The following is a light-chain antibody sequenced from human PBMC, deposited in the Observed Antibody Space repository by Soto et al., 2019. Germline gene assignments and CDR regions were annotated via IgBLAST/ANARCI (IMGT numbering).Light chain of an antibody. V-gene: IGKV3-20*01. CDR1: QSVSSSY. Sequence: EIVLTQSPGTLSLSPGERATLSCRASQSVSSSYLGWYQQKPGQAPRLLIYGASGRATGIPDRFSGSGSGTDFTRTISRLEPEDVAVYYCQHYGGSPSFTFGPGTKVDIK. CDR2: GAS. CDR3: QHYGGSPSFT. J-gene: IGKJ3*01.